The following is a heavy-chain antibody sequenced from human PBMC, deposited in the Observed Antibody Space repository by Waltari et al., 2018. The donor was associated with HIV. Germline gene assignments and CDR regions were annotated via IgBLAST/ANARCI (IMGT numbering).Heavy chain of an antibody. CDR2: ISGSCGST. CDR1: GFTFSNYA. D-gene: IGHD2-2*01. Sequence: EVQLLESGGGLVQPGGSLRLSCAASGFTFSNYAMNWFRQAPGKGLEWVSAISGSCGSTYYADSVKGRFTIARDISKNPLDLQKNSLRAGETAVYFCVKEYQYSPSWDSFYGTDVWGQGTTVTVSS. CDR3: VKEYQYSPSWDSFYGTDV. J-gene: IGHJ6*02. V-gene: IGHV3-23*01.